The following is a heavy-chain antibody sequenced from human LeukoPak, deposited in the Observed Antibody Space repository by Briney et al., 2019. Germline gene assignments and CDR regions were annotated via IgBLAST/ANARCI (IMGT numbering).Heavy chain of an antibody. CDR2: TYAGGAS. D-gene: IGHD2-2*01. CDR1: GFNITKTY. CDR3: ARADSTKWWGLDP. J-gene: IGHJ5*02. Sequence: GGSLRLSCAASGFNITKTYLMWARQAPGKRLEWVSVTYAGGASWYGDFVEGRFTISRDNSKNTVYLQMNGLRGDDTAIYYCARADSTKWWGLDPWGQGTLVTVAS. V-gene: IGHV3-53*01.